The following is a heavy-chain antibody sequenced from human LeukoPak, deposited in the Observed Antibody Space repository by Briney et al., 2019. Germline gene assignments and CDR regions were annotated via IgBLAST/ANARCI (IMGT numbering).Heavy chain of an antibody. Sequence: ASVKVSCKASGYTFTDCHVHWVRQAPGQGLEWMGWINPNRCGTNYAQKFQGRVTMTRDTSISTAYMEPSRLRSDDTAVYYCARGPYGSENYYDYWGQGTLATVSS. CDR1: GYTFTDCH. V-gene: IGHV1-2*02. CDR2: INPNRCGT. CDR3: ARGPYGSENYYDY. J-gene: IGHJ4*02. D-gene: IGHD3-10*01.